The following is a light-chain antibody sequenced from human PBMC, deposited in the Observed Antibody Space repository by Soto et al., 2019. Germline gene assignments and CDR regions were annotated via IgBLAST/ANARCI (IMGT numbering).Light chain of an antibody. CDR3: QQYNSYSGP. V-gene: IGKV1-5*01. J-gene: IGKJ1*01. CDR1: QSISSW. Sequence: DIQMTQSPSTLSASVGDRVTITCRASQSISSWLAWYQQKPGKAPKLLIYDASSLESGVPSRFSGSGSGTEFTLTISSLQPDDCATYYCQQYNSYSGPCGQGTKVDIK. CDR2: DAS.